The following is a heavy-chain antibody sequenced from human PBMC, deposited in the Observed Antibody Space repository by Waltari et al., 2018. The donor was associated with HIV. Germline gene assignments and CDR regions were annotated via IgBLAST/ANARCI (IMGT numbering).Heavy chain of an antibody. CDR2: VDTEDDET. V-gene: IGHV1-24*01. CDR1: GHTLSELS. J-gene: IGHJ6*02. D-gene: IGHD3-10*01. CDR3: ATDLSGMVRVYSYYGLDV. Sequence: QVQLVQSGAEVKKPGASVKVSCKVSGHTLSELSMHGVRQVPGKGLGWRRNVDTEDDETIYAQRFHGRVTMTEDTCADTAYMEFSSLTSGDTSVYYCATDLSGMVRVYSYYGLDVWGQGTTVTVSS.